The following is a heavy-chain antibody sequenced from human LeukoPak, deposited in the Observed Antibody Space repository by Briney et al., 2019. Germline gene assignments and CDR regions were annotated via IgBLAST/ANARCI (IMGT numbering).Heavy chain of an antibody. J-gene: IGHJ3*02. CDR2: ISGSGGST. CDR1: GFTFSSYA. CDR3: AKTHCGGDCYPDAFDI. D-gene: IGHD2-21*02. Sequence: GGSLRLSCAASGFTFSSYAMSWVRQAPGKGLEWVSAISGSGGSTYYADSVKGRFTISRDNSKNTLYLQMNSLRAEDTAVYYCAKTHCGGDCYPDAFDIWGQGTMVTVSS. V-gene: IGHV3-23*01.